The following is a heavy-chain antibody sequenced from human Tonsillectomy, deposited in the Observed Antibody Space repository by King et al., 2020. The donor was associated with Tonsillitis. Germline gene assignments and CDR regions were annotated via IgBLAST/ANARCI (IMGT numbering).Heavy chain of an antibody. J-gene: IGHJ4*02. CDR2: CSAYNGNT. CDR3: ARDRGYSYGYYFDY. V-gene: IGHV1-18*01. Sequence: QLVQSGAEVKKPGASVKVSCKASGYTFSSHGMSWVRQAPGQGLEWMAWCSAYNGNTNYAQRLQGRVTMTTDTSTSTAYMGLRSLRSDDTAVYYCARDRGYSYGYYFDYWGQGTLVTVSS. CDR1: GYTFSSHG. D-gene: IGHD5-18*01.